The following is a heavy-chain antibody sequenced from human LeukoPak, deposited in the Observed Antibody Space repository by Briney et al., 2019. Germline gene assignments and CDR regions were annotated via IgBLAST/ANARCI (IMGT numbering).Heavy chain of an antibody. Sequence: SETLSLTCSVSGDSIRNYYWSWIRQPPGEGLEWIGYIYYSGSTYYNPSLKSRVTISVDTSKNQFSLKLSSVTAADTAVYYCARSGYYYGNVDYWGQGTLVTVSS. D-gene: IGHD3-22*01. CDR2: IYYSGST. CDR3: ARSGYYYGNVDY. J-gene: IGHJ4*02. CDR1: GDSIRNYY. V-gene: IGHV4-59*12.